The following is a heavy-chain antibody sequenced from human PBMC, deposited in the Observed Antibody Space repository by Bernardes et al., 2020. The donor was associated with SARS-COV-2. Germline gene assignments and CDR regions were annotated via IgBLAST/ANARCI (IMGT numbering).Heavy chain of an antibody. CDR3: ARHRGGPSWENWFDP. V-gene: IGHV4-59*08. CDR2: INYSGIS. J-gene: IGHJ5*02. Sequence: SETLSLTCTVSGGSINGYYWSWIRQPPGKGLEWMAYINYSGISKYKPSLKSRVTISVDTTKNQISLKLRSVTAADTAVYYCARHRGGPSWENWFDPWGQGTLVIVSS. D-gene: IGHD7-27*01. CDR1: GGSINGYY.